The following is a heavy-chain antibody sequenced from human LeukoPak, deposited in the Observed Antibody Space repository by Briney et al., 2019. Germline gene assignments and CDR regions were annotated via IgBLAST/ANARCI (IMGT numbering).Heavy chain of an antibody. CDR2: ISWNSGSI. CDR1: GFTFDDYA. J-gene: IGHJ4*02. Sequence: GGSLRLSCAASGFTFDDYAMHWVRHAPGKGLEWVSGISWNSGSIGYADSVKGRFTISRDNAKNSLYLQMNSLRAEDTALYYCAKDYYDSSGYPHYFDYWGQGTLVTVSS. D-gene: IGHD3-22*01. V-gene: IGHV3-9*01. CDR3: AKDYYDSSGYPHYFDY.